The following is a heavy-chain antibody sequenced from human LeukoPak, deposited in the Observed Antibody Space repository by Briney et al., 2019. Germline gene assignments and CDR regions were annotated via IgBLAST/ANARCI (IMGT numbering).Heavy chain of an antibody. D-gene: IGHD3-3*01. CDR2: IYYSGST. V-gene: IGHV4-59*01. J-gene: IGHJ5*02. CDR3: ARIRDFWSGNYWFDP. CDR1: GGSISSYY. Sequence: MPSETLSLTCTVSGGSISSYYWSWIRQPPAKGPEWIGYIYYSGSTNYNPSLKSRVTISVDTSKNQFSLKLSSVTAADTAVYYCARIRDFWSGNYWFDPWGQGTLVTVSS.